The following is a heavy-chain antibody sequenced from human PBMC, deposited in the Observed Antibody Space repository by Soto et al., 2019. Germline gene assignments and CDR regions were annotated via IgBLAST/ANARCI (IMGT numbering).Heavy chain of an antibody. CDR1: GGSISSSSYY. Sequence: QLQLQESGPGLVKPSETLSLTCTVSGGSISSSSYYWGWIRQPPGKGLEWIGSIYYSGSTYYNPSLRIRVTISVDTAKNQFSLKLGSVTAADTAVYYCARRFRITIIVVVNDAFDIWGQGTMVTVSS. J-gene: IGHJ3*02. CDR3: ARRFRITIIVVVNDAFDI. V-gene: IGHV4-39*01. CDR2: IYYSGST. D-gene: IGHD3-22*01.